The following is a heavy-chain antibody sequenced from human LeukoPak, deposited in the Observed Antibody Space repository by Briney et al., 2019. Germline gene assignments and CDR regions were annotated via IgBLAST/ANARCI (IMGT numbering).Heavy chain of an antibody. D-gene: IGHD6-13*01. CDR3: ARQGSSWSQGMDV. CDR2: IYPGDSDT. CDR1: GYSLTSYW. V-gene: IGHV5-51*01. Sequence: GESLKISCKGSGYSLTSYWIGWVRQMPGKGLEWMGIIYPGDSDTRYSPSFQGQVTISADKSISTAYLQWSSLKASDTAMYYCARQGSSWSQGMDVWGQGTTVTVSS. J-gene: IGHJ6*02.